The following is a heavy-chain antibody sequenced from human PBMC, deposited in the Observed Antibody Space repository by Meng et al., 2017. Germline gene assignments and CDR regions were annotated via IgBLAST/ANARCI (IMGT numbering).Heavy chain of an antibody. CDR3: ARVRSRVATRVAWFDP. D-gene: IGHD5-12*01. CDR2: NRNGRIN. Sequence: QVGLGQFEPAWKQPLASVVDAWKFCGYYWSCLGQPPGQQLAGIGENRNGRINNNTPTLKYRVAITVDLFYTQVSLEMSAVTSADTAVYYCARVRSRVATRVAWFDPWGQGTLVTVSS. J-gene: IGHJ5*02. V-gene: IGHV4-34*01. CDR1: AWKFCGYY.